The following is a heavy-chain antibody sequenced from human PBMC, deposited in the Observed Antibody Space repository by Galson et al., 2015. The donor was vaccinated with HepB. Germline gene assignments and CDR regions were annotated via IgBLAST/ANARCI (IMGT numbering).Heavy chain of an antibody. Sequence: SLRLSCAASGFSFSSYGMHWVRQAPGKGLEWVAVIWYDGSNTYYADSVKGRFTISRDNSRNTLDLEMSSLRVEDTAVYYCAKDKGSSINWAMDVWGQGTTVTVSS. CDR2: IWYDGSNT. V-gene: IGHV3-33*06. CDR1: GFSFSSYG. D-gene: IGHD2-2*01. CDR3: AKDKGSSINWAMDV. J-gene: IGHJ6*02.